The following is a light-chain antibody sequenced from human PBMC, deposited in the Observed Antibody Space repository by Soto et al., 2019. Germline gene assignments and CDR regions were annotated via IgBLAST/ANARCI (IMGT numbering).Light chain of an antibody. CDR2: GAS. V-gene: IGKV3-20*01. CDR1: QSVSSRW. Sequence: EIVLTQSPGTLSLSPGEGATLSCRASQSVSSRWLVWYQQKPGQAPRHLIYGASSRATDISDRLSGSGSATDYTLTISRLEPEDFAVYYCRKYGSSPNTFGQGTKVEMK. CDR3: RKYGSSPNT. J-gene: IGKJ2*01.